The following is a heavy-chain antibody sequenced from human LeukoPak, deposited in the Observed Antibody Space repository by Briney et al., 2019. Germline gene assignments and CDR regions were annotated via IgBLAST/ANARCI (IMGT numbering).Heavy chain of an antibody. Sequence: PGGSVRLSCAPSGFTVSCQYMRSARHARGEGLEWVSVIYSGGSTYYADSVKGRFTISRDNSKNTLYLQMNSLRAEDTAVYYCARRINWGFDPWGQGTLVTVSS. CDR1: GFTVSCQY. D-gene: IGHD7-27*01. J-gene: IGHJ5*02. V-gene: IGHV3-53*01. CDR2: IYSGGST. CDR3: ARRINWGFDP.